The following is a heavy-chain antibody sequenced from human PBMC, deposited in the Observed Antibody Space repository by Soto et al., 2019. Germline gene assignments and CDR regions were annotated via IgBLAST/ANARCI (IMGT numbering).Heavy chain of an antibody. J-gene: IGHJ5*02. CDR3: ARKVGKKDYDFWSGYYTGIYWFDP. V-gene: IGHV1-18*01. Sequence: ASVKVSCKASGGTFNSYGISWVRQAPGQGLDWMGVIISLYGTVNYAQKLQGRVTMNTDTSTSTAYMELRSLRSDDTAVYYCARKVGKKDYDFWSGYYTGIYWFDPLGQGTLVTVSS. D-gene: IGHD3-3*01. CDR2: IISLYGTV. CDR1: GGTFNSYG.